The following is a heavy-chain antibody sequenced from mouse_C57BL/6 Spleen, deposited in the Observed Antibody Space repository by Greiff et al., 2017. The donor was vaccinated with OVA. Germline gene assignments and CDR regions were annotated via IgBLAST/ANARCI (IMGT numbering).Heavy chain of an antibody. J-gene: IGHJ4*01. V-gene: IGHV5-4*01. CDR1: GFTFSSYA. D-gene: IGHD2-12*01. CDR2: ISDGGSYT. Sequence: EVQVVESGGGLVKPGGSLKLSCAASGFTFSSYAMSWVRQTPEKRLEWVATISDGGSYTYYPDNVKGRFTISRDNAKNNLYLQMSHLKSEDTAMYYCARDRELRYYYAMDYWGQGTSVTVSS. CDR3: ARDRELRYYYAMDY.